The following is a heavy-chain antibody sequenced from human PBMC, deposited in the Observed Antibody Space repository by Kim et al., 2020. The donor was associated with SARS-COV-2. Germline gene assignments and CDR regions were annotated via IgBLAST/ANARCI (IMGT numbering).Heavy chain of an antibody. D-gene: IGHD6-13*01. CDR3: ARGGSSSWKGGDWFDP. J-gene: IGHJ5*02. V-gene: IGHV1-2*02. Sequence: QKFQGRVTMTRDTSTSTAYMELSRLRSDDTAVYYCARGGSSSWKGGDWFDPWGQGTLVTVSS.